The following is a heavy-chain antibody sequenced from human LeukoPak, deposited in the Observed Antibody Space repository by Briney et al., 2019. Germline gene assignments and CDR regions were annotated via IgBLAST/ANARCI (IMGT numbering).Heavy chain of an antibody. CDR3: ARRGRPGLYYYYYMDV. CDR2: IYTSGST. Sequence: SETLSLTCTVSGGSISSYYWSWIRQPAGKGLEWIGRIYTSGSTNYNPSLKSRVTISVDTSKNQFSLKLSSVTAADTAVYYCARRGRPGLYYYYYMDVWGKGTTVTVSS. J-gene: IGHJ6*03. D-gene: IGHD1-26*01. CDR1: GGSISSYY. V-gene: IGHV4-4*07.